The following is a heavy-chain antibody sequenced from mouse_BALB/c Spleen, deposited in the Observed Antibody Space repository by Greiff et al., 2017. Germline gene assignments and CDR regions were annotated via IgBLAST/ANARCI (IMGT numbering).Heavy chain of an antibody. CDR3: ASYRL. CDR1: GFTFSSYA. D-gene: IGHD2-14*01. J-gene: IGHJ3*01. CDR2: ISSGGST. V-gene: IGHV5-6-5*01. Sequence: EVMLVESGGGLVKPGGSLKLSCAASGFTFSSYAMSWVRQTPEKRLEWVASISSGGSTYYPDTMERRFIISRDNTKKTLYLQMSSLRSEDTALYYCASYRLWGQGTLVTVSA.